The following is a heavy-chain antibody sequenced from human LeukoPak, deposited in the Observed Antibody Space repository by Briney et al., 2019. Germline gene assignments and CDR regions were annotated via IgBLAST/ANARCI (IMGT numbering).Heavy chain of an antibody. CDR1: GGSTSSYY. CDR3: ARAYHSSWYLNWFDP. V-gene: IGHV4-59*08. D-gene: IGHD6-13*01. Sequence: PSETLSLTCTVSGGSTSSYYWNWIRQPPGKGLEWIGNIYYSGSTNYNPSLKSRVTISVDTSKNEFSLKLSSVTAADTAVYYCARAYHSSWYLNWFDPWGQGTLVTVSS. J-gene: IGHJ5*02. CDR2: IYYSGST.